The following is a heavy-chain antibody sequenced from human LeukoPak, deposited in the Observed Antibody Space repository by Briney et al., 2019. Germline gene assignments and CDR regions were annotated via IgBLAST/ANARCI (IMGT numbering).Heavy chain of an antibody. Sequence: ASVKVSCKASGYTFTSYGISWVRQAPGQGLEWMGWISAYNGNTNYAQKLQGRVTMTTDTSTSTAYMELSRLRSDDTAVYYCARDGGYSNYASYYGMDVWGQGTTVTVSS. CDR3: ARDGGYSNYASYYGMDV. J-gene: IGHJ6*02. CDR2: ISAYNGNT. V-gene: IGHV1-18*01. D-gene: IGHD4-11*01. CDR1: GYTFTSYG.